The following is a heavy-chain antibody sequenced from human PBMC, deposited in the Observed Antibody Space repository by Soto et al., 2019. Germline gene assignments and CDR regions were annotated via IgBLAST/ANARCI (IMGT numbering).Heavy chain of an antibody. V-gene: IGHV3-74*01. CDR2: INGDGTTT. D-gene: IGHD2-21*01. Sequence: PGGSLRLSCSPSGFSFTDFWMHWVRQAPGKGLVWVSRINGDGTTTNYADSVKGRFSISRDNAKNTVYLEINSLRDEDTALYYCARGIRFRYGVDVWGQGTSVTVSS. CDR1: GFSFTDFW. CDR3: ARGIRFRYGVDV. J-gene: IGHJ6*02.